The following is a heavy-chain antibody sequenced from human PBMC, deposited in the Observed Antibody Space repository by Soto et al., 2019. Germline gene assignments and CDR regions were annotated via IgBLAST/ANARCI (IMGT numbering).Heavy chain of an antibody. D-gene: IGHD1-26*01. CDR2: INPKSGGT. V-gene: IGHV1-2*04. J-gene: IGHJ6*02. CDR3: ARAWVGANFDGMAV. CDR1: GYTFTGYY. Sequence: QVQLVQSGAEVKKPGASVKVSCKASGYTFTGYYMNWVRQAPGQGLEWMGWINPKSGGTNYAQKFQGWVIMTRDTSISTAYMELSRMKSDDTAVYYCARAWVGANFDGMAVWGQGTTVTVSS.